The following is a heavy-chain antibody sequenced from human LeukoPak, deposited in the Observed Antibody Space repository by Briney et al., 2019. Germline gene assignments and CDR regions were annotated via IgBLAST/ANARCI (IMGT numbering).Heavy chain of an antibody. CDR3: AREVPSVAGTHSSWVRTWFDP. CDR2: TYYRSKWYN. D-gene: IGHD6-19*01. J-gene: IGHJ5*02. CDR1: GDSVSSSSAA. Sequence: SQTLSLTCAISGDSVSSSSAAWNWIRQSPSRGLEWLGRTYYRSKWYNAYAVSLRSRITINPDTSKNQFSLQLNSVTPEDTAAYYCAREVPSVAGTHSSWVRTWFDPWGQGTLVTVSS. V-gene: IGHV6-1*01.